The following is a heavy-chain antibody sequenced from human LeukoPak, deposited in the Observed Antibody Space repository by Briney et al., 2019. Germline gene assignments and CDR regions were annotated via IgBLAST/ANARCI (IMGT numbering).Heavy chain of an antibody. D-gene: IGHD1-26*01. V-gene: IGHV3-7*03. CDR1: GLTFINYW. CDR3: ARVEYSGNGNLY. Sequence: GGSLRLSCAGSGLTFINYWMTWVRQVPGKGLEWVANINRDGSGKYYLPSVRGRFTISRDDAKDSLYLQMDSLRPEDTAIYYCARVEYSGNGNLYWGQGTLVTVSS. CDR2: INRDGSGK. J-gene: IGHJ4*02.